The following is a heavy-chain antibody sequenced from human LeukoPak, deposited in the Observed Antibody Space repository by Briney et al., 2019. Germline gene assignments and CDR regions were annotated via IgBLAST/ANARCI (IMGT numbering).Heavy chain of an antibody. CDR3: ARVLGGPKVYYYYYGMDV. CDR1: GYTFTSYD. V-gene: IGHV1-8*01. CDR2: MNPNSGNT. Sequence: ASVKVSCKASGYTFTSYDINWVRQATGQGLEWMGWMNPNSGNTGYAQKFQGRVTMTRNTSISTAYMELSSLRSEDTAVYYCARVLGGPKVYYYYYGMDVGGQGTTVTVPS. D-gene: IGHD3-16*01. J-gene: IGHJ6*02.